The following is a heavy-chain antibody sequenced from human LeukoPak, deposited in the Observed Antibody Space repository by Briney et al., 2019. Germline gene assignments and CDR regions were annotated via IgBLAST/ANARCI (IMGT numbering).Heavy chain of an antibody. D-gene: IGHD3-3*01. CDR3: AKDGVAPAAYYFDY. J-gene: IGHJ4*02. CDR2: ISGSGGST. Sequence: GGSLRLSCAASGFTFSDYYMSWIRQAPGKGLEWVSAISGSGGSTYYADSVKGRFTISRDNSKNTLYLQMNSLRAEDTAVYYCAKDGVAPAAYYFDYWGQGTLVTVSS. CDR1: GFTFSDYY. V-gene: IGHV3-23*01.